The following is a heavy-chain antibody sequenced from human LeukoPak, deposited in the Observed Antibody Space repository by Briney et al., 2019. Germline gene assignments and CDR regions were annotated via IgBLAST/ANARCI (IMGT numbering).Heavy chain of an antibody. CDR2: IYTSGST. CDR1: DDSITIYY. V-gene: IGHV4-4*07. J-gene: IGHJ4*02. CDR3: ARGGYSYGL. D-gene: IGHD5-18*01. Sequence: SETLSLTCTVSDDSITIYYWTWIRQPAGKGLEWIGRIYTSGSTNYNPSLKSRVTMSVDTSKNQFSLRLRSVTAADTAVYYCARGGYSYGLWGQGALVTVSS.